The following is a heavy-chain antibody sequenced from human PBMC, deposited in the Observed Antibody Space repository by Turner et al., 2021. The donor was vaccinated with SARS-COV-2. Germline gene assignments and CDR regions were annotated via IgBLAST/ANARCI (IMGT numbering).Heavy chain of an antibody. CDR2: IYYSGNT. D-gene: IGHD5-18*01. J-gene: IGHJ4*02. CDR3: ASSSGYSFGYYFDY. Sequence: QVQLQESGPGLVKPSETLSLTCTVSGGSISSYYWSWIRQPPGRGLEWIGYIYYSGNTNYNPSLKSRVTISVDTSKNQFSLKLSSVTAADTAVYYCASSSGYSFGYYFDYWGQGTLVTVSS. CDR1: GGSISSYY. V-gene: IGHV4-59*01.